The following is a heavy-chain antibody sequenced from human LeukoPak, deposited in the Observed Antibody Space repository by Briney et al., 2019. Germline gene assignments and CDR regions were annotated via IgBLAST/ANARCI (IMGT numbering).Heavy chain of an antibody. D-gene: IGHD3-3*01. CDR1: GGTFSSYA. CDR3: ARGLRPLFGVELYYFDY. J-gene: IGHJ4*02. Sequence: SVKVSCKASGGTFSSYAISWVRQAPGQGLEWMGGIIPIFGTANYAQKFQGRVTITADESTSTAYMELGSLRSEDTAVYYCARGLRPLFGVELYYFDYWGQGTLVTVSS. V-gene: IGHV1-69*01. CDR2: IIPIFGTA.